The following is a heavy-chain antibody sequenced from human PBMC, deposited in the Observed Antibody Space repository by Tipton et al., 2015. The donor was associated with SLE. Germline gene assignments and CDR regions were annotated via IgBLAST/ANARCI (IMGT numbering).Heavy chain of an antibody. Sequence: TLSLTCTVSGYSIRNGYYWGWIRQAPGKGLEWTGTIHHSGITYYNPSLKSRVTISVDTSKNQFSLKLRSVTAADTAVYYCAREYSGYDYQTFDHWGQGTLVTVSS. CDR3: AREYSGYDYQTFDH. J-gene: IGHJ4*02. CDR2: IHHSGIT. V-gene: IGHV4-38-2*02. CDR1: GYSIRNGYY. D-gene: IGHD5-12*01.